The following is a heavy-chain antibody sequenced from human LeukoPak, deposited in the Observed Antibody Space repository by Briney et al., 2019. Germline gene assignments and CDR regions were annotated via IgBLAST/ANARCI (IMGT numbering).Heavy chain of an antibody. CDR3: ASSSYGSPPFDY. CDR1: GFTFSSYS. Sequence: GGSLRLSCAASGFTFSSYSMNWVRQAPGKGLEWVSSISSSSSYIYYADSVKGRFTISRGNAKNSLYLQMNSLRAEDTAVYYCASSSYGSPPFDYWGQGTLVTVSS. D-gene: IGHD5-18*01. CDR2: ISSSSSYI. V-gene: IGHV3-21*01. J-gene: IGHJ4*02.